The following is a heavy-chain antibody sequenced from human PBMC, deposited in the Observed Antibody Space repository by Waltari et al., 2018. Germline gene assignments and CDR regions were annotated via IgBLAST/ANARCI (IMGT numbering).Heavy chain of an antibody. CDR1: GDSISNNFF. CDR2: VHQSGRS. V-gene: IGHV4-4*02. Sequence: QVQLQESGPGLVKPSGTLSLTCTVSGDSISNNFFWSWVRQSPGKGLEWIGQVHQSGRSNYTPSLESRVTVSMDTSKNQFSLKMTSVTAADTATYYCASERGRGLYLDSWGQGTLVTVSP. CDR3: ASERGRGLYLDS. D-gene: IGHD2-15*01. J-gene: IGHJ4*02.